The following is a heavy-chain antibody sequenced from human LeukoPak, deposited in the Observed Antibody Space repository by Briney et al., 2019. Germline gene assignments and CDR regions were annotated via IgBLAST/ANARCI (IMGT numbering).Heavy chain of an antibody. Sequence: GGSLRLSCAASGFSFGGSWMSWLRQAPGKGLEWVAFISSPGGVTYYADSVKGRFTISRDNAKNSLYLTMNSLRADDTAVYYCARDRNYYDSSGYTEFDYWGQGTLVTVSS. CDR2: ISSPGGVT. CDR1: GFSFGGSW. V-gene: IGHV3-11*04. D-gene: IGHD3-22*01. CDR3: ARDRNYYDSSGYTEFDY. J-gene: IGHJ4*02.